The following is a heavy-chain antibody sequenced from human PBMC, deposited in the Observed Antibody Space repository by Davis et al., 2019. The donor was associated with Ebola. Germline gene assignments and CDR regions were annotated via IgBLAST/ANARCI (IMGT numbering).Heavy chain of an antibody. CDR3: AKAYGDYYYYYGMDV. CDR2: ISGSVGST. J-gene: IGHJ6*02. Sequence: PSETLSLTCTVSGGSISSYYWSWIRQPPGKGLEWVSAISGSVGSTYYADSVKGRFTISRDNSKNTLYLQMNSLRAEDTAVYYCAKAYGDYYYYYGMDVWGQGTTVTVSS. D-gene: IGHD4-17*01. CDR1: GGSISSYY. V-gene: IGHV3-23*01.